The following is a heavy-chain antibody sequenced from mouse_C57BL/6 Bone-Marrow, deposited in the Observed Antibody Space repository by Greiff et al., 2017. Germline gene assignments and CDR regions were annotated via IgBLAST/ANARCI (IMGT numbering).Heavy chain of an antibody. V-gene: IGHV5-16*01. Sequence: EVKVEESEGGLVQPGSSMKLSCTASGFTFSDYYMAWVRQVPEKGLEWVANINYDGSSTYYLASLKSRFIISRDNAKNILYLQMSSLKSEDTATYYCARVVATDGWYFDVWGTGTTVTVSS. D-gene: IGHD1-1*01. CDR1: GFTFSDYY. J-gene: IGHJ1*03. CDR2: INYDGSST. CDR3: ARVVATDGWYFDV.